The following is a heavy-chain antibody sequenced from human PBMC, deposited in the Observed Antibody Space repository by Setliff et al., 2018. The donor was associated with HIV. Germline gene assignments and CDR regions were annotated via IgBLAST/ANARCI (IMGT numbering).Heavy chain of an antibody. CDR2: IYAAGAT. J-gene: IGHJ6*02. Sequence: PGGSLRLSCAASGFTFSSYNMNWVRQAPGKGLEWVSLIYAAGATYYADSVEGRFTISRDTSTNTLYLQMHSLRADDTAVYYCARGRNRNYVVYGMDVWGQGTTVTVS. V-gene: IGHV3-66*01. CDR3: ARGRNRNYVVYGMDV. D-gene: IGHD1-7*01. CDR1: GFTFSSYN.